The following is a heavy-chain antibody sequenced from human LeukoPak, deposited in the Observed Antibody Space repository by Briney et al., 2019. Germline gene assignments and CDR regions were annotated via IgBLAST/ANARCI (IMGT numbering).Heavy chain of an antibody. CDR2: IKSKTDGGTT. Sequence: PGGSLRLSCAASGFTFSNAWMSWVRQAPGKGLGWVGRIKSKTDGGTTDYAAPVKGRFTISRDDSKNTLYLQMNSLKTEDTAVYYCTTDEGGYYYDSSGYRNVYWGQGTLVTVSS. V-gene: IGHV3-15*01. D-gene: IGHD3-22*01. J-gene: IGHJ4*02. CDR3: TTDEGGYYYDSSGYRNVY. CDR1: GFTFSNAW.